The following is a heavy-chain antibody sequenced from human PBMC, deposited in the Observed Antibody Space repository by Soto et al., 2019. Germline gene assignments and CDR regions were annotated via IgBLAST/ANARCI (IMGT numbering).Heavy chain of an antibody. D-gene: IGHD6-13*01. Sequence: PGGSLRLSCAASGFTFSSYGMHWVRQAPGKGLEWVAVISYDGSNKYYADSVKGRFTISRDNSKNTLYLQMNILRAEDTVVYYCAKGGLAAAGPFDYWGQGTLVTVSS. V-gene: IGHV3-30*18. CDR2: ISYDGSNK. CDR1: GFTFSSYG. J-gene: IGHJ4*02. CDR3: AKGGLAAAGPFDY.